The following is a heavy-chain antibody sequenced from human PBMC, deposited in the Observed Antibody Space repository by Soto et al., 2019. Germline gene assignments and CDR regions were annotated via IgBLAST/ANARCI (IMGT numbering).Heavy chain of an antibody. CDR3: AIGGIAAAGKSYYYAMDV. Sequence: ASVKVSCKASGYTFTSYGISWVRQAPGQGLEWMGWISAYNGNTNYAQKLQGRVTMTTDTSTSTAYMELRSLRSDDTAVYYCAIGGIAAAGKSYYYAMDVWGQGTTVTVSS. J-gene: IGHJ6*02. D-gene: IGHD6-13*01. CDR2: ISAYNGNT. V-gene: IGHV1-18*01. CDR1: GYTFTSYG.